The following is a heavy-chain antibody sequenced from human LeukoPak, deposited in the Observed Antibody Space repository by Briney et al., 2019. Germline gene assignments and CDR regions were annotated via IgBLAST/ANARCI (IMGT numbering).Heavy chain of an antibody. J-gene: IGHJ4*02. V-gene: IGHV3-7*01. Sequence: GSLRLSCAASGFTFSTYWMSWVRQAPGKGLEWVANIKEDGSEKYYGDSVKGRFAISRDNAKNSLYLQMNSLRAEDTAVYYCARDSSGYQWGQGTLVTVSS. D-gene: IGHD3-22*01. CDR2: IKEDGSEK. CDR1: GFTFSTYW. CDR3: ARDSSGYQ.